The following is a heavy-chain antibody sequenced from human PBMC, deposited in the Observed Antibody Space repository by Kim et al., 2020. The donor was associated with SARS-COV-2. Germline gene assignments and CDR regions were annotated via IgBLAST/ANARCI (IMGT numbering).Heavy chain of an antibody. V-gene: IGHV6-1*01. J-gene: IGHJ6*02. CDR3: ARGLWFYYYGMDV. Sequence: DYAVSVKSRITINPCTSKNQFSLQLKSVTPGDTAVYYCARGLWFYYYGMDVWGQGTTVTVSS. D-gene: IGHD5-18*01.